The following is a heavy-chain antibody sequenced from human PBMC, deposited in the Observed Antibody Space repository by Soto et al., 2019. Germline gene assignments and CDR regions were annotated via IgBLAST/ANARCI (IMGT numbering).Heavy chain of an antibody. D-gene: IGHD2-15*01. CDR1: GGSISSYY. CDR2: IYYSGST. V-gene: IGHV4-59*01. J-gene: IGHJ4*02. Sequence: SETLSLTCTVSGGSISSYYWSWIRQPPGKGLEWIGYIYYSGSTNYNPSLKSRVTISVDTSKNQFSLKLSSVTAVDTAVYYCASTILGYCSGGSCAYFDYWGQGTLVTVSS. CDR3: ASTILGYCSGGSCAYFDY.